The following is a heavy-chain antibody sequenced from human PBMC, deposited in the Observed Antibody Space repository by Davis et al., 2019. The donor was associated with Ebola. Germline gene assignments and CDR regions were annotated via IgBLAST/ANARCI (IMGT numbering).Heavy chain of an antibody. CDR1: GGSISSSSYY. V-gene: IGHV4-39*01. CDR3: ASRSRGYSGLYYYYYGMDV. D-gene: IGHD2-15*01. CDR2: IYYSGST. Sequence: MPSETLSLTCTVSGGSISSSSYYWGWIRQPPGKGLEWIGSIYYSGSTYYNPSLKSRVTISVDTSKNQFSLKLNSVTAANTAVYYCASRSRGYSGLYYYYYGMDVWGKGTTVTVSS. J-gene: IGHJ6*04.